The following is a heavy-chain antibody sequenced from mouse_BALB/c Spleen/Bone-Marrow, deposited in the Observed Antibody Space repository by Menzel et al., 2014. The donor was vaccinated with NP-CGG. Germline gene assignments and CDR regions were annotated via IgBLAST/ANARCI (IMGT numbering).Heavy chain of an antibody. D-gene: IGHD2-4*01. CDR3: ARDDYDDQYYFDY. Sequence: EVQRVESGGGLVKPGGSLKLSCAASGFTFSSYAMSWVRQTPEKRLGWVASISSGGSTYYPDSVKGRFTISRDNARNILYLQMSSLRSEDTAMYYCARDDYDDQYYFDYWGRGTTLTVSS. CDR2: ISSGGST. CDR1: GFTFSSYA. J-gene: IGHJ2*01. V-gene: IGHV5-6-5*01.